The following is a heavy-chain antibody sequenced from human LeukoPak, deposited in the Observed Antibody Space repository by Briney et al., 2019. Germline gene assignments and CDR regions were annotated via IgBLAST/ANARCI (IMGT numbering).Heavy chain of an antibody. D-gene: IGHD1-26*01. CDR1: GFTVSSTY. J-gene: IGHJ5*02. Sequence: GGSLRLSCAASGFTVSSTYMSWVRQAPGKGLEWVSVIYASGSTYYADSMKDRFTISRDNSKNTLYLQINSLRAEDTAVYYCAREVGSWGQGTLVTVSS. CDR2: IYASGST. V-gene: IGHV3-66*01. CDR3: AREVGS.